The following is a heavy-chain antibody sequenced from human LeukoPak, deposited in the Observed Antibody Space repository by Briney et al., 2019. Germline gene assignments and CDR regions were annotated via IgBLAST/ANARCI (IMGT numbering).Heavy chain of an antibody. CDR3: ARQAGYCSSTSCYTHYYGMDV. D-gene: IGHD2-2*02. CDR1: GYSFTSYW. Sequence: GESLKISCKGSGYSFTSYWISWVRQMPGKGLEWMGIIYPGDSDTRYSPSFQGQVTISADKSISTAYLQWSSLKASDTAMYYCARQAGYCSSTSCYTHYYGMDVWGQGTTVTVSS. J-gene: IGHJ6*02. CDR2: IYPGDSDT. V-gene: IGHV5-51*01.